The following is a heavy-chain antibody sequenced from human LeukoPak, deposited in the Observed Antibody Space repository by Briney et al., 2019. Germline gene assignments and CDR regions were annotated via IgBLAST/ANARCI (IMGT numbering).Heavy chain of an antibody. D-gene: IGHD1-26*01. Sequence: PSQTLSLTCAVSGGSISSGGYSWSWIRQPPRKGLEWIGYIYHSGSTYYNPSLKSRVTISVDRSKNQFSLKLSSVTAADTAVYYCARGEGGAADYWGQGTLVTVSS. V-gene: IGHV4-30-2*01. CDR2: IYHSGST. CDR3: ARGEGGAADY. CDR1: GGSISSGGYS. J-gene: IGHJ4*02.